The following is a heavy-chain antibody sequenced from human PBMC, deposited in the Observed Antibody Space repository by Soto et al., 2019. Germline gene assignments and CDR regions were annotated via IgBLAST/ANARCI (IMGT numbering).Heavy chain of an antibody. CDR2: ISGSGGST. CDR1: GFTFSSYA. Sequence: EVQLLESGGGLVQPGGSLRLSCAASGFTFSSYAMSWVRQAPGKGLEWVPAISGSGGSTYYEDSVKGRFTISRDNSKNTLDLQMNSLRAEDTAVYYCAKDWWIQLWLRGVYWGQGTLVTVSS. D-gene: IGHD5-18*01. V-gene: IGHV3-23*01. J-gene: IGHJ4*02. CDR3: AKDWWIQLWLRGVY.